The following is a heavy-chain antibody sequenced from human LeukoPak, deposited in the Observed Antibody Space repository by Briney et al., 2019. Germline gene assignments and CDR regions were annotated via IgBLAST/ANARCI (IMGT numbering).Heavy chain of an antibody. CDR2: IKQDGSEK. V-gene: IGHV3-7*01. D-gene: IGHD3-10*01. Sequence: GGSLRLSCAASGFTFSSYWMSWVRQAPGEGLEWVANIKQDGSEKSYVDSVKGRFTISRDNAENSLYLHMNSLRAEDTAVYYCARVQWFGELSTFRPHDYWGQGTLVTVSS. CDR3: ARVQWFGELSTFRPHDY. CDR1: GFTFSSYW. J-gene: IGHJ4*02.